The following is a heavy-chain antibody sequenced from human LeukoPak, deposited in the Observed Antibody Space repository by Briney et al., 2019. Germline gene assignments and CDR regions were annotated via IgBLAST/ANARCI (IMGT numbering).Heavy chain of an antibody. CDR3: ARAPPLVFGLID. CDR1: GYTFTGYY. V-gene: IGHV1-2*02. Sequence: ASVKVSCKASGYTFTGYYMHWVRQAPGQGLEWMGWINPNTGDTNYAQKFQGRVTMTRDTSISTAYMELSRLRSDDTAVYYCARAPPLVFGLIDWGQGTLVTVSS. D-gene: IGHD3-3*01. J-gene: IGHJ4*02. CDR2: INPNTGDT.